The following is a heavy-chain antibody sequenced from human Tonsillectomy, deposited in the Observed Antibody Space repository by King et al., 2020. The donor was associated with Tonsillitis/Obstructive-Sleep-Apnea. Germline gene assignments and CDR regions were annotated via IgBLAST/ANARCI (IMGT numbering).Heavy chain of an antibody. Sequence: VQLVESGGVVVQPGGSLRLSCAASGFTFDDYTMHWVRHAPGKGLEWGSLISVDGGSTHYADFVKGRFTIYRDNSKNSLYLQMNSLRTEDTALYYCAKGLSTTIAARASSMDVWGKGTTVTVSS. D-gene: IGHD6-6*01. CDR3: AKGLSTTIAARASSMDV. CDR2: ISVDGGST. J-gene: IGHJ6*03. V-gene: IGHV3-43*01. CDR1: GFTFDDYT.